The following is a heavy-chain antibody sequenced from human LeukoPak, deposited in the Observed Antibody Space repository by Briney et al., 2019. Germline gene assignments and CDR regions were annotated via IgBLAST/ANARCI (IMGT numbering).Heavy chain of an antibody. Sequence: SETLSLTCAVYGGSFSGYYWSWIRQPPGKGLEWIGEINHSGSTNYNPSLKSRVTISVDTSKNQFSLKLSSVTAADTAVYYCARGLRGNDYWGQGTLVTVSS. CDR1: GGSFSGYY. J-gene: IGHJ4*02. V-gene: IGHV4-34*01. D-gene: IGHD4-23*01. CDR2: INHSGST. CDR3: ARGLRGNDY.